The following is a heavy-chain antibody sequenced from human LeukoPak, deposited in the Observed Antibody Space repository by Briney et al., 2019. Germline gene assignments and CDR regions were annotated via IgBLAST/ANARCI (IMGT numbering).Heavy chain of an antibody. CDR3: ARQPSNWDHAYNWFDP. D-gene: IGHD7-27*01. CDR2: IYYSGST. J-gene: IGHJ5*02. V-gene: IGHV4-39*01. Sequence: SETLSLTCTVSGGSISSSSYYWGWMRQPPGKGLEWIGSIYYSGSTYYNPSLKSRVTISVDTSKNQFSLKLSSVTAADTAVYYCARQPSNWDHAYNWFDPWGQGTLVTVSS. CDR1: GGSISSSSYY.